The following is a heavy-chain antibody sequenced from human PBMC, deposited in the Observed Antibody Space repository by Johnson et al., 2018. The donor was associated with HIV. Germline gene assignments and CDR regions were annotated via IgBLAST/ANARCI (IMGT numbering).Heavy chain of an antibody. Sequence: EVQLVESGGGLVQPGGSLRLSCAASGITVSRSYMSWVRQAPGKGLVWVSRSNSAGSSTNYADSVKGRFTISRDKANNTLHLQMNSLRAEDTAVYYCTTHNVLGGLIAFDSWGQGTMVTVSS. CDR3: TTHNVLGGLIAFDS. V-gene: IGHV3-74*02. CDR1: GITVSRSY. D-gene: IGHD1-26*01. CDR2: SNSAGSST. J-gene: IGHJ3*02.